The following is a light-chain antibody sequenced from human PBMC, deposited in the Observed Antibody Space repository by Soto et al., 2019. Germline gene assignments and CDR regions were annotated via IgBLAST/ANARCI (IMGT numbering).Light chain of an antibody. CDR3: PQRDYLPHT. CDR1: QSVSSS. V-gene: IGKV3-15*01. J-gene: IGKJ2*01. CDR2: GAS. Sequence: ILMTQSPATLSVSSGARATLSCRASQSVSSSLAWYQQKPGQAPRPPIYGASTRATGIPARFSGRGSGTDFTLTISSLQPEDSATYYCPQRDYLPHTFGQRAKVDI.